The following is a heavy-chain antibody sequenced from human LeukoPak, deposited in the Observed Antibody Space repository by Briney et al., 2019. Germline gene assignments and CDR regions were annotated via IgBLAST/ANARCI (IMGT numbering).Heavy chain of an antibody. J-gene: IGHJ4*02. Sequence: ASVKVSCKASGYTFTGYYMHWVRQAPGQGLEWMGWINPNSGGTNYAQKFQGRVTMTRDTSISTAYMGLSRLRSDDTAVYYCARPGYCSGGSCYAFDYWGQGTLVTVSS. V-gene: IGHV1-2*02. CDR1: GYTFTGYY. CDR3: ARPGYCSGGSCYAFDY. CDR2: INPNSGGT. D-gene: IGHD2-15*01.